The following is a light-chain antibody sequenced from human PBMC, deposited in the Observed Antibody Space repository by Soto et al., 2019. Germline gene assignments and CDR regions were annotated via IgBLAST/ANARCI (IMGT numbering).Light chain of an antibody. CDR2: NAS. CDR1: QRVSIY. Sequence: EIVLTQSPATLSLSPGDRATLSCRASQRVSIYLAWYQQKPGQSPRLLIYNASNRTTGIPARFSASGSGTDFTLTISRLEPEDFAVYYCQQYGSSPRTFGQGTKVDIK. J-gene: IGKJ1*01. V-gene: IGKV3-20*01. CDR3: QQYGSSPRT.